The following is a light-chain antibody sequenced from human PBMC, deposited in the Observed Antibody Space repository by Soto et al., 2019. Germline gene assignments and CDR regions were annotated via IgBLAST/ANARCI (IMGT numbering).Light chain of an antibody. CDR1: QTISSW. CDR2: KAS. V-gene: IGKV1-5*03. Sequence: IQMTQSPSTLSVSLGDIVTITFRAGQTISSWLAWYQQKPGKAPKLLIYKASTLKSGVPSRFSGSGSGTEFTLTISSLQPDDFATYYCQQYETFSGTFGPGTKVDIK. J-gene: IGKJ1*01. CDR3: QQYETFSGT.